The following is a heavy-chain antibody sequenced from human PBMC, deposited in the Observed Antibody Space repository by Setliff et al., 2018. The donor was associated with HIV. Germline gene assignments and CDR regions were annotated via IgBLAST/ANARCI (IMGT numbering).Heavy chain of an antibody. J-gene: IGHJ3*01. Sequence: ASVKVSCKTSGYTFTSYDVNWVRQATGQGLEWMGWMNPISGNTGYAQKFQGRVSMTTDTSISTAYMELSSLRSEDSAVYYCARVNSDAFDVWGQGTKVTVSS. V-gene: IGHV1-8*02. CDR3: ARVNSDAFDV. CDR1: GYTFTSYD. CDR2: MNPISGNT.